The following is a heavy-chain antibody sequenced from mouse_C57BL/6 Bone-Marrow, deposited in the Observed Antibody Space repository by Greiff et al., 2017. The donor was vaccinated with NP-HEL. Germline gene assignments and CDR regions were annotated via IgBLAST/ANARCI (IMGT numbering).Heavy chain of an antibody. CDR3: TVVAKDWFAY. J-gene: IGHJ3*01. D-gene: IGHD1-1*01. Sequence: DVKLVESGGGLVKPGGSLKLSCAASGFTFSSYAMSWVRQTPEKRLELVATISDVGSYTYYPDNVKGRFTISRDNAKNNLYLQMSHLKSEDTAMYYCTVVAKDWFAYWGQGTLVTVSA. V-gene: IGHV5-4*03. CDR1: GFTFSSYA. CDR2: ISDVGSYT.